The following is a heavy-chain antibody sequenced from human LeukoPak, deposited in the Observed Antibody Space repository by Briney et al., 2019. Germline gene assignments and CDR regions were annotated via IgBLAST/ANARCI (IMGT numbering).Heavy chain of an antibody. V-gene: IGHV3-53*01. D-gene: IGHD2-15*01. Sequence: GGSLRLSCAASGVTVSSHYMSWVRQAPGMGPEWVSVLYGDGRAFYADSVKGRFTISRDNSKNMLYLQMNSLRAEDTAVYYCTRRLIFCSGDTCSYDAFDIWGQGTLVTVSS. J-gene: IGHJ3*02. CDR3: TRRLIFCSGDTCSYDAFDI. CDR1: GVTVSSHY. CDR2: LYGDGRA.